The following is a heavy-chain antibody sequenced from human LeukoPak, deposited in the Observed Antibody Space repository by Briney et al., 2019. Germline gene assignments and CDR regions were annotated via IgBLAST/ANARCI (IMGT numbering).Heavy chain of an antibody. CDR1: GGTFSSYA. D-gene: IGHD5-18*01. CDR2: IIPILGIA. CDR3: ARGGYSRRDAFDI. V-gene: IGHV1-69*04. J-gene: IGHJ3*02. Sequence: SVKVSCKASGGTFSSYAITWVRQAPGQGLEWMGRIIPILGIATYAQNFQGRVTITADKSTSTAYMELSSLRSEDTAVYYCARGGYSRRDAFDIWGQGTMVTVSS.